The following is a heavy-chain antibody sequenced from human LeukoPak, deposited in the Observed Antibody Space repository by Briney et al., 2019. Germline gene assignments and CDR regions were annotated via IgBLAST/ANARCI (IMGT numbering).Heavy chain of an antibody. CDR2: MNPNSGNT. J-gene: IGHJ4*02. Sequence: ASVKVSCKASGYTFTSYGINWVRQATGQGLEWMGWMNPNSGNTGYAQKFQGRVTITRNTSISTAYMELSSLRSEDTAVYYCAKGGFWECSPFDYGARGTRVTVSS. CDR3: AKGGFWECSPFDY. D-gene: IGHD3-3*01. V-gene: IGHV1-8*03. CDR1: GYTFTSYG.